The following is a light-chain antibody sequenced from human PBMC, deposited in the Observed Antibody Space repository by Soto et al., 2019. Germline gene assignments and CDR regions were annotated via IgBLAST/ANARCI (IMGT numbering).Light chain of an antibody. J-gene: IGLJ2*01. V-gene: IGLV2-14*01. CDR1: SSDVGGYNY. CDR2: EVS. Sequence: QSALTQPASVSGSPGQSITISCTGTSSDVGGYNYVSWYQQHPGKAPKLMIYEVSNRPSGVSNRFSGSKSGNTASLTISGRQAEEEADYYCSAYTSRSTLGVFGGGTKLTV. CDR3: SAYTSRSTLGV.